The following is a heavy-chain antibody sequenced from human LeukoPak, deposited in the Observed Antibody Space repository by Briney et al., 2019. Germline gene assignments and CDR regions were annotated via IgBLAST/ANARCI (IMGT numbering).Heavy chain of an antibody. Sequence: SETLSLTCTVSGRSISISGYYWGWIRQPPGKGLEWIAGIYYSGSTYYNPSLKSRVTISVATSKNQLSLKLSSLTAADTAVYYCARHEYSGSYYGLSWFDPWGQGTLVTVSP. D-gene: IGHD1-26*01. V-gene: IGHV4-39*01. CDR2: IYYSGST. J-gene: IGHJ5*02. CDR1: GRSISISGYY. CDR3: ARHEYSGSYYGLSWFDP.